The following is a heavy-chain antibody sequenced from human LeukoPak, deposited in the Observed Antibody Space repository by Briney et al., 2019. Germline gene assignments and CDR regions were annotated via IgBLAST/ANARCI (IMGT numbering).Heavy chain of an antibody. J-gene: IGHJ5*02. V-gene: IGHV1-18*01. D-gene: IGHD2-15*01. CDR3: ARDLNCSGGSCYSGWFDP. CDR2: ISAYNGNT. CDR1: GYTFTSYG. Sequence: ASVKVSCKASGYTFTSYGISWVRQAPGQGLEWMGWISAYNGNTNYAQKLQGRVTMTTDTSTSTAYVELRSLRSDDTAVYYCARDLNCSGGSCYSGWFDPWGQGTLVTVSS.